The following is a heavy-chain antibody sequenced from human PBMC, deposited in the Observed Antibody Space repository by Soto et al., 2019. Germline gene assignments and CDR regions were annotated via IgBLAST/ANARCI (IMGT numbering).Heavy chain of an antibody. CDR2: MNPNSGDT. J-gene: IGHJ6*03. CDR1: GYTFSSYD. Sequence: QVQLVQSGAEVKKPGASVKVSCKASGYTFSSYDINWVRQATGQGLEWMGWMNPNSGDTNYPQKFQGRVTLHRNTSIATAYMDLSSLRPEDTAVYYCARGLKFTTPLDRGVNPYYYYYMDVWGEGTTVTVPS. V-gene: IGHV1-8*01. CDR3: ARGLKFTTPLDRGVNPYYYYYMDV. D-gene: IGHD3-10*01.